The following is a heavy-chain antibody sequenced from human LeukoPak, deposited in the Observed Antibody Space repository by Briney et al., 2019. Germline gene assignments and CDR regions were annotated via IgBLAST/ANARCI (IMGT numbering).Heavy chain of an antibody. Sequence: GASVKVSCKASGYTFTGYYIHWVRQAPGQGLEWLGRINPNSGDTNYAQKFQGRVTMTRDTSISTAYMELSRLRSDDTAVYYCARDFEDGWYNWFDSWGQGTLVTVSS. J-gene: IGHJ5*01. D-gene: IGHD2-15*01. CDR1: GYTFTGYY. CDR2: INPNSGDT. V-gene: IGHV1-2*06. CDR3: ARDFEDGWYNWFDS.